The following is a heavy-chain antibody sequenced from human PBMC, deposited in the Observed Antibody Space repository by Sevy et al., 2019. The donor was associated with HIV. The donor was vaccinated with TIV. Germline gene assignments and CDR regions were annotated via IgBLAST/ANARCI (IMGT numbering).Heavy chain of an antibody. CDR1: GYTFTSYG. J-gene: IGHJ4*02. CDR3: ARAGYYDILTGYSYLVYDY. V-gene: IGHV1-18*01. Sequence: ASVKVSCKASGYTFTSYGISWVRQAPGQGLEWMGWISAYNGNTNYAQKLQGRDTMTTDTSTSTAYMELTSLRSDDTAVYYCARAGYYDILTGYSYLVYDYWGQGTLVTVSS. CDR2: ISAYNGNT. D-gene: IGHD3-9*01.